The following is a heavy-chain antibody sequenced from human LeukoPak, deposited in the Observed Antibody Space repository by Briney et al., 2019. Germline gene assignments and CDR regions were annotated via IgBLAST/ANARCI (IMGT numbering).Heavy chain of an antibody. Sequence: PGGSLRLSCAASGFTFSSYWMSWVRQAPGKGLEWVANVKQDGSEKYYVDPVKGRFTISRDNAKNSLYLQMNSLRAEDTAVYYCGRAPPTGYYFDYWGQGTLVTVSS. D-gene: IGHD1-1*01. CDR2: VKQDGSEK. CDR1: GFTFSSYW. J-gene: IGHJ4*02. CDR3: GRAPPTGYYFDY. V-gene: IGHV3-7*03.